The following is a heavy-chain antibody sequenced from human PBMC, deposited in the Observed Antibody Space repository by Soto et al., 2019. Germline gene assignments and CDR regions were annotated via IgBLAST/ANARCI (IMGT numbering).Heavy chain of an antibody. CDR3: AILIGDSWLDS. D-gene: IGHD3-16*01. J-gene: IGHJ5*01. CDR1: GESVSTNSAT. V-gene: IGHV6-1*01. CDR2: TYYRSKWYH. Sequence: QVQPQQSGPGLVKPSQTLSLTCAISGESVSTNSATWDWIRQSPSRGLEWLVRTYYRSKWYHDYSVLVKGRITMSADTATIPPSLQLNSVTPDVTAGYCCAILIGDSWLDSWGQGALGTASS.